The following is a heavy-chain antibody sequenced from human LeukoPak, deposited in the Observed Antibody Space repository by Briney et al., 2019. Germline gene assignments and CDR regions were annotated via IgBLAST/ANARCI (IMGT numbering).Heavy chain of an antibody. CDR3: ARAAPGATVTTLYYYYYSMDV. D-gene: IGHD4-11*01. CDR2: IKQDGSEK. J-gene: IGHJ6*02. CDR1: GFTFSDYF. V-gene: IGHV3-7*01. Sequence: PGGSLRLSCAASGFTFSDYFMSWVRQAPGKGLEWVANIKQDGSEKYYVDSVKGRFTISRDNAKNSLYLQMNSLRAEDTAVYYCARAAPGATVTTLYYYYYSMDVWGQGTTVTVSS.